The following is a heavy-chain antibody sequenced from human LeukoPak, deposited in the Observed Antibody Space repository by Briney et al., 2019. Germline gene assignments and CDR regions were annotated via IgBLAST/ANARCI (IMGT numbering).Heavy chain of an antibody. J-gene: IGHJ5*02. CDR3: ARGPSTVTTSRWFDP. V-gene: IGHV3-64*01. CDR1: GFTFSSYA. D-gene: IGHD4-17*01. Sequence: GGSLRLSCAASGFTFSSYAMHWVRQAPGKGLEYVSAISSNGGSTYYANSVKGRFTISRDNSKNTLYLQMGSLRAEDMAVYYCARGPSTVTTSRWFDPWGQGTLVTVSS. CDR2: ISSNGGST.